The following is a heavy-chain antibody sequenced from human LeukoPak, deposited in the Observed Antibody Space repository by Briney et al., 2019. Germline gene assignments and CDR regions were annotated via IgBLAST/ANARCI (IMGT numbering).Heavy chain of an antibody. CDR2: IYPGDSDT. J-gene: IGHJ3*02. V-gene: IGHV5-51*01. CDR3: ARHQVAATHKETFDI. Sequence: GEPLQISSEASGYCSTSYWIGWVRAMPGKGLEWMGIIYPGDSDTRYSPSFQGQVTIAADKSISTAYLQWSGLKASDAAMYYCARHQVAATHKETFDIWGQGTMATVSS. CDR1: GYCSTSYW. D-gene: IGHD2-15*01.